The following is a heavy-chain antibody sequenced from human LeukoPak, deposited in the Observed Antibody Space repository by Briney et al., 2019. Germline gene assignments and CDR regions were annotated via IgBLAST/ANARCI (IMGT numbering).Heavy chain of an antibody. J-gene: IGHJ4*02. CDR1: GFTFSSYS. V-gene: IGHV3-21*01. Sequence: PGGSLRLSCAASGFTFSSYSMNWVRQAPGKGLEWVSSISSSSSYIYYADSVKGRFTISRDNAKNSLYLQMNSLRAEDTAVYYCAVDSKWELPFDYWGQGTLVTVSS. D-gene: IGHD1-26*01. CDR3: AVDSKWELPFDY. CDR2: ISSSSSYI.